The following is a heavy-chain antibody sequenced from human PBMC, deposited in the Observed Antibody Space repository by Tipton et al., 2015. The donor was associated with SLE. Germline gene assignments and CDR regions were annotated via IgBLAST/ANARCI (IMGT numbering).Heavy chain of an antibody. V-gene: IGHV3-9*01. CDR2: ISWGSSKI. D-gene: IGHD1-7*01. CDR3: AKERITGTTMYYYGMDV. Sequence: SLRLSCAASGFTFDDYTMPWVRQSPGRGLEWVSSISWGSSKIDYADSVKGRFTISRDNAKNSLFLQMNSLRSEDTALYYCAKERITGTTMYYYGMDVWGQGTTVTVSS. J-gene: IGHJ6*02. CDR1: GFTFDDYT.